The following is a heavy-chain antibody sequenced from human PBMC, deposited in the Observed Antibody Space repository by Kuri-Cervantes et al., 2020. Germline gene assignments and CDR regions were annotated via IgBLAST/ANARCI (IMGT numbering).Heavy chain of an antibody. CDR2: ISSSSSTI. V-gene: IGHV3-48*01. CDR3: ARDSYCSRTNCYAPLEH. CDR1: GFTFSSYS. Sequence: GESLKISCAASGFTFSSYSMNWVRQAPGKGLEWVSYISSSSSTIYYADSVKGRFTISRDNSKNTLYLQMGSLRAEDMAVYYCARDSYCSRTNCYAPLEHWGQGTLVTVSS. D-gene: IGHD2-2*01. J-gene: IGHJ4*02.